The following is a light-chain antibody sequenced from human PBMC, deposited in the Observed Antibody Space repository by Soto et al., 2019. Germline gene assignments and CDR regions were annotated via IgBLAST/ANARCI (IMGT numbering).Light chain of an antibody. CDR1: SSHIGADYH. Sequence: QSVLTQPPSVSGAPGPRVTISCTGSSSHIGADYHVHCYLQLPGAAPKLLIFGDSKRPSWVPDRFSGSKSGTSASLALTGLQADDEADYYCHSSDSRLRGSDVFGTGTKVTVL. CDR2: GDS. V-gene: IGLV1-40*01. J-gene: IGLJ1*01. CDR3: HSSDSRLRGSDV.